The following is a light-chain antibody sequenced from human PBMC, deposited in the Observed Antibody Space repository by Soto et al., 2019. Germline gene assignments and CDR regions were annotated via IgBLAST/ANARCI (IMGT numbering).Light chain of an antibody. CDR1: QSVSIH. J-gene: IGKJ5*01. Sequence: EIVLTQSPGTLSLYPGERATLSCRASQSVSIHLAWYQQKPGQAPRLIIYDTSTRATGIPARFSGSGSGTEFTLTISSLQSEDFAVYYCQQYSNWPPITFGQGTRLEIK. CDR2: DTS. V-gene: IGKV3-15*01. CDR3: QQYSNWPPIT.